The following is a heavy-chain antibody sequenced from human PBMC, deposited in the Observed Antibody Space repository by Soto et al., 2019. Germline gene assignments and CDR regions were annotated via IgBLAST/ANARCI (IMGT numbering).Heavy chain of an antibody. CDR3: ARAIEVQGYGDYHFDY. D-gene: IGHD4-17*01. J-gene: IGHJ4*02. CDR2: IYYSGST. CDR1: GGSISSGGYY. V-gene: IGHV4-31*03. Sequence: SETLSLTCTVSGGSISSGGYYWSWIRQHPGKGLEWIGYIYYSGSTYYNPSLKSRVTISVDTSKNQFSLKLSSVTAADTAVYYCARAIEVQGYGDYHFDYWGQGTLVTVSS.